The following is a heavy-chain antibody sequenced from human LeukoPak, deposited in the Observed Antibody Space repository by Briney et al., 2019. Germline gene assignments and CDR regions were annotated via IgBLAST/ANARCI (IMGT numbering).Heavy chain of an antibody. J-gene: IGHJ3*02. CDR2: INPNSGGI. D-gene: IGHD4-23*01. V-gene: IGHV1-2*02. Sequence: ASVKVSCKASGYTFTGYYMHWVRQAPGQGLEWMGWINPNSGGINYAQKFQGRVTMTRDTSISTAYMELSRLRSDDTAVYYCARADSMVTDAFDIWGQGTMVTVSS. CDR1: GYTFTGYY. CDR3: ARADSMVTDAFDI.